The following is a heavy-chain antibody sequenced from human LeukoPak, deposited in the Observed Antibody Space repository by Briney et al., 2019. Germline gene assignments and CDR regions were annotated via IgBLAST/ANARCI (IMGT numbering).Heavy chain of an antibody. Sequence: GGSLRLSCAASGFTFSSYAMSWVRQAPGKGLEWVSSVSGSGGYTYYAGSVKGRFTISRDNSKNTLYLQMNSLRAEDTAIYYCAKDRPNYYDSSGHYYRRDGDYWGQGTLVTVSP. CDR3: AKDRPNYYDSSGHYYRRDGDY. CDR1: GFTFSSYA. J-gene: IGHJ4*02. D-gene: IGHD3-22*01. V-gene: IGHV3-23*01. CDR2: VSGSGGYT.